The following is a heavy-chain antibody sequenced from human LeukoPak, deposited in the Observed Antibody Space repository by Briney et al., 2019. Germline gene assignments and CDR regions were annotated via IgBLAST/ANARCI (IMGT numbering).Heavy chain of an antibody. J-gene: IGHJ6*03. CDR2: IYYSGST. CDR1: GGSISSYY. CDR3: ARRLGRYTYGLEVYFYYYMDV. V-gene: IGHV4-59*12. Sequence: PSETLSLTCTVSGGSISSYYWSWIRQPPGKGLEWIGYIYYSGSTNYTPSLKSRVTISVDTSKNQFSLKLSSVTAADTAVYYCARRLGRYTYGLEVYFYYYMDVWGKGTTVTISS. D-gene: IGHD5-18*01.